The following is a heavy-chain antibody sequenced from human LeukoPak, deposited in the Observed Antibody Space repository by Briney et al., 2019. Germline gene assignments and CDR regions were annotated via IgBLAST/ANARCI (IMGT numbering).Heavy chain of an antibody. CDR2: IRYDGSNK. CDR3: AKAPVRGVISHLDY. D-gene: IGHD3-10*01. J-gene: IGHJ4*02. V-gene: IGHV3-30*02. CDR1: GFTLSSYG. Sequence: GGSLRLSCAASGFTLSSYGMHWVRQAPGKGLEWVAFIRYDGSNKYHADSVKGRFTISRDNSENTLWLQMTSLRAEDTAVYYCAKAPVRGVISHLDYWGQGTLVTVSS.